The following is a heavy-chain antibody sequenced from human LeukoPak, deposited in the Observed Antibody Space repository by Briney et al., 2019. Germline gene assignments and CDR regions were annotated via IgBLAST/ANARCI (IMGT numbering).Heavy chain of an antibody. CDR1: GFTFRPNS. CDR3: TTYFDSTGYFEEAYHT. V-gene: IGHV3-48*01. D-gene: IGHD3-9*01. Sequence: AGSLRLSCAPSGFTFRPNSKNWVCKAQAQGMERAGYISTDSRTIYSGDSVKGRISISRDNDKSLLYRQMENLRVEDTAVYYCTTYFDSTGYFEEAYHTWGQGTLVTVSA. CDR2: ISTDSRTI. J-gene: IGHJ4*03.